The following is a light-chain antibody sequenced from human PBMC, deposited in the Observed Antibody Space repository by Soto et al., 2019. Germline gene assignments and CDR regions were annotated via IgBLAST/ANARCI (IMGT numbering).Light chain of an antibody. V-gene: IGLV2-14*01. CDR2: DVS. J-gene: IGLJ2*01. CDR1: SSDVGGSNY. CDR3: SSHTTSSTLV. Sequence: QSALTQPASVSGSPGQSITISCTGTSSDVGGSNYVSWYQQHPGKAPKLMIYDVSNRPSGVSNRFSGSKSGNTASLTISGLQAEDEADYYCSSHTTSSTLVFGGVTKLTVL.